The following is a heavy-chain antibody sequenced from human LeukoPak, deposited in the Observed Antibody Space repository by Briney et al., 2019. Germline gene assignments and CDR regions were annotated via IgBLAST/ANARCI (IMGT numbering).Heavy chain of an antibody. J-gene: IGHJ4*02. D-gene: IGHD5-18*01. CDR3: AREGYSYGYETLTYFDY. V-gene: IGHV3-30-3*01. CDR1: GFTFSSYA. Sequence: PGGSLRLSCAASGFTFSSYAMHWVRQAPGKGLEWVAVISYDGSNKYYADSVKGRFTISRDNSKNTLYLQMNSPRAGDTAVYYCAREGYSYGYETLTYFDYWGQGTLVTVSS. CDR2: ISYDGSNK.